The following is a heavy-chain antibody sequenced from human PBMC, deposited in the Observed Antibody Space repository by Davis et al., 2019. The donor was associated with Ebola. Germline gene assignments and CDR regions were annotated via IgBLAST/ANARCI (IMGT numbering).Heavy chain of an antibody. CDR1: GGSISYTTYY. J-gene: IGHJ4*02. Sequence: SETLSLTCTVSGGSISYTTYYWGWIRQPPGKGLEWIGSIYYSGSTYYNPSLRSRVTVSVDTSKNQFSLTLGSVTAADTAVYYCARDGVSEFIDLDYWGRGTLVTVSS. CDR3: ARDGVSEFIDLDY. D-gene: IGHD3-16*02. V-gene: IGHV4-39*02. CDR2: IYYSGST.